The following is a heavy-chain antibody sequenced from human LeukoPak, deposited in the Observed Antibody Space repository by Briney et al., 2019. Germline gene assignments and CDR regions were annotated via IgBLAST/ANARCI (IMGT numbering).Heavy chain of an antibody. CDR1: GGSIGSYY. Sequence: NPSETLSLTCTVSGGSIGSYYWSWMRQFAGNGLEWIGRIYNNGTTHYNPSLKSRVTISVDTSKNQISLKLTSVTAADTAVYYCASDGGRSNLAVLWGQGTLVTVSS. CDR2: IYNNGTT. J-gene: IGHJ4*02. CDR3: ASDGGRSNLAVL. V-gene: IGHV4-4*07. D-gene: IGHD6-19*01.